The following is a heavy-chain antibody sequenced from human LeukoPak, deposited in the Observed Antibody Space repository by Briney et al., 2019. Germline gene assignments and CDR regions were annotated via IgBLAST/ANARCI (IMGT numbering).Heavy chain of an antibody. J-gene: IGHJ4*02. Sequence: GGSLRLSCGGSGFTFGHAWMSWVRQAPGKGLEWVGRIKSNPDGGTTGYGAPVKGRFSISRDDSKSTLYLQMNSLHTDDTAVYYCTTDKAWWAPGSYFEFWGQGSLVTVSS. CDR3: TTDKAWWAPGSYFEF. D-gene: IGHD2-8*02. CDR2: IKSNPDGGTT. V-gene: IGHV3-15*01. CDR1: GFTFGHAW.